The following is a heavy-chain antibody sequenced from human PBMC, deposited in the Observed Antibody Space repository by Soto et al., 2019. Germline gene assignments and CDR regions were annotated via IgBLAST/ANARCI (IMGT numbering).Heavy chain of an antibody. D-gene: IGHD3-3*01. J-gene: IGHJ6*02. CDR3: AREIRYYDFWSGPLTLYSDYYYGMDV. Sequence: SETLSLTCTVSGGSASSGSYYWSWIRQPPGKGLEWIGNIYYSGSTNYNPSLKSRVTISVDTSKNQSSLKLSSVTAADTAVYYCAREIRYYDFWSGPLTLYSDYYYGMDVWGQGTTVTVSS. CDR2: IYYSGST. CDR1: GGSASSGSYY. V-gene: IGHV4-61*01.